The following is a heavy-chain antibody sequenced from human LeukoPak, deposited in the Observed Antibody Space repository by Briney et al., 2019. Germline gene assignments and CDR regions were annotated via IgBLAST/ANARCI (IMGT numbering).Heavy chain of an antibody. CDR2: IYHSGST. J-gene: IGHJ4*02. CDR3: ARELPPGNNFDH. Sequence: PSETLSLTCVVSGDSISSNNWWSWVRQPPGKGLEWIGEIYHSGSTNYNPSLKSRVTISVDKSKNQFSLKLSSVTAADTAVYYCARELPPGNNFDHWGQGTLVTVSS. D-gene: IGHD3-10*01. V-gene: IGHV4-4*02. CDR1: GDSISSNNW.